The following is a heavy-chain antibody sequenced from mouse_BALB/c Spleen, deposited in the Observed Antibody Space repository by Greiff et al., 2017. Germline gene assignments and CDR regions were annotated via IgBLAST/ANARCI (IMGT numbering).Heavy chain of an antibody. CDR3: ARGENGNYVMDY. V-gene: IGHV5-4*02. Sequence: EVKLVESGGGLVKPGGSLKLSCAASGFTFSDYYMYWVRQTPEKRLEWVATISDGGSYTYYPDSVKGRFTISRDNAKNNLYLQMSSLKSEDTAMYYCARGENGNYVMDYWGQGTSVTVSS. CDR2: ISDGGSYT. CDR1: GFTFSDYY. D-gene: IGHD2-1*01. J-gene: IGHJ4*01.